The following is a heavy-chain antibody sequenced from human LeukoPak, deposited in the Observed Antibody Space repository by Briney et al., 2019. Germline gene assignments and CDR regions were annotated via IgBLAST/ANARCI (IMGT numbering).Heavy chain of an antibody. Sequence: SETLSLTCTVSGGSISSGDYYWSWIRQPPGKGLEWIAYMYYSGSTYYNPSLMSRVTMSADASKNQLSLKLSSVTAADTAVYYCARPYYYDSRIDPWGQGILVTVAS. J-gene: IGHJ5*02. D-gene: IGHD3-22*01. V-gene: IGHV4-30-4*01. CDR2: MYYSGST. CDR3: ARPYYYDSRIDP. CDR1: GGSISSGDYY.